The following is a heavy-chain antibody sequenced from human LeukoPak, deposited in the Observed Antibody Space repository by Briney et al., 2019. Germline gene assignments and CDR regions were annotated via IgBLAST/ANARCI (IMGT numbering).Heavy chain of an antibody. CDR1: GFTFSSYG. CDR2: ISYDGSNK. Sequence: PGGSLRLSCAASGFTFSSYGVHWVRQAPGKGLEWVAVISYDGSNKYYADSVKGRFTISRDNSKNSLYLQMNSLRAEDTAVYYCARMSGSRLPGNWGQGTLVTVSS. D-gene: IGHD3-3*01. V-gene: IGHV3-30*03. CDR3: ARMSGSRLPGN. J-gene: IGHJ4*02.